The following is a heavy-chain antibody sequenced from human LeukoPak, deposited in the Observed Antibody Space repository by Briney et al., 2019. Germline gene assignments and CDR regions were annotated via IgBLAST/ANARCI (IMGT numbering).Heavy chain of an antibody. CDR1: GGPISSGDYY. D-gene: IGHD4-11*01. CDR3: AREITTTDAFDI. V-gene: IGHV4-61*02. CDR2: IYTSGST. Sequence: PSQTLSLTCTVSGGPISSGDYYWSWIRQPAGKGLEWIGRIYTSGSTNYNPSLKSRVTLSVDTSKNQFSLRLSSVTAADTAVYYCAREITTTDAFDIWGQGTMVTVSS. J-gene: IGHJ3*02.